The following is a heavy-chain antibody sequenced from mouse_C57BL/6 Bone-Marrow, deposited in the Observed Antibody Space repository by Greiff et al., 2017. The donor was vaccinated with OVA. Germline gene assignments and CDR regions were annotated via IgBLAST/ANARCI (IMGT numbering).Heavy chain of an antibody. CDR1: GYTFTSYW. V-gene: IGHV1-61*01. D-gene: IGHD1-1*02. CDR2: IYPSDSET. Sequence: QVQLQQPGAELVRPGSSVKLSCKASGYTFTSYWMDWVKQRPGQGLEWIGNIYPSDSETHYNQKFKDKATLTVDKSSSTAYMQLSSLTSEDSAVYYCLRGHYGPPRYCDYWGQGTTLTVSS. J-gene: IGHJ2*01. CDR3: LRGHYGPPRYCDY.